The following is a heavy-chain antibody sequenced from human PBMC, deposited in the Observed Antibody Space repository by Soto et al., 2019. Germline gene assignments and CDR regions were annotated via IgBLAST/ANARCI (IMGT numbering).Heavy chain of an antibody. V-gene: IGHV3-7*05. CDR1: GFTFNTYW. Sequence: EVQLVESGGGLVQPGGSLRLSCAASGFTFNTYWMSWVRQAPGKGLEWVANMRQDGGEIYYVGSVSGRFTISRDNAKNSLYLQMNSLRAEDTAVYYCARIMAVGGTCYDYWGQGTLVTVSS. CDR2: MRQDGGEI. CDR3: ARIMAVGGTCYDY. J-gene: IGHJ4*02. D-gene: IGHD6-19*01.